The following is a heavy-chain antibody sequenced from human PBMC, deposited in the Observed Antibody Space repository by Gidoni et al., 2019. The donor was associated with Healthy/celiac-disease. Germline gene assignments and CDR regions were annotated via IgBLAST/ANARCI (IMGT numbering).Heavy chain of an antibody. CDR3: ARERDGYNFGPGY. CDR1: GFTFSSYA. Sequence: QVQLVESGGGVVQPGRSLRLSGAASGFTFSSYAMHWVRQAPGKGLEWVAVISYDGSNKYYADSVKGRFTISRDNSKNTLYLQMNSLRAEDTAVYYCARERDGYNFGPGYWGQGTLVTVSS. D-gene: IGHD5-12*01. V-gene: IGHV3-30-3*01. J-gene: IGHJ4*02. CDR2: ISYDGSNK.